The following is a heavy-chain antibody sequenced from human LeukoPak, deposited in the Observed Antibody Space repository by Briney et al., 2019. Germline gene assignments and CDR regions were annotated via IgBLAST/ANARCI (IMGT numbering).Heavy chain of an antibody. CDR1: GFTLSSYN. CDR3: ASRCSGGSCYAFDI. V-gene: IGHV3-21*01. D-gene: IGHD2-15*01. CDR2: ISSSSGYI. J-gene: IGHJ3*02. Sequence: GGSLRLSCAASGFTLSSYNMNWVRQAPGKGLEWVSSISSSSGYIYYADSVKGRFTISRDNAKNSLYLQMNSLRAEDTAVYYCASRCSGGSCYAFDIWGQGTMVTVSS.